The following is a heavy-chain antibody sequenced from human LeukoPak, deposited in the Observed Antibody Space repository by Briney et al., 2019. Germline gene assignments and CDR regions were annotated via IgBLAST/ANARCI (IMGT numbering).Heavy chain of an antibody. CDR1: GVTFSSYA. Sequence: PGGSLRLSCAASGVTFSSYAMIGVRQARGEGLEWFSAISGSGGDTYYADSVKGRFTSFRDNSKNTVYLRMNSLRAEDTAVYYCAKDPWGSRGYFDYWGQGTLVTVSS. V-gene: IGHV3-23*01. CDR3: AKDPWGSRGYFDY. CDR2: ISGSGGDT. D-gene: IGHD7-27*01. J-gene: IGHJ4*02.